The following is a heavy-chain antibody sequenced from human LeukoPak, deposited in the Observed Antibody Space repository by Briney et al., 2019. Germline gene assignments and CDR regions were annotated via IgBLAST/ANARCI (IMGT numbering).Heavy chain of an antibody. V-gene: IGHV3-23*01. Sequence: PGGSLRLSCAASGFTFSSYAMSWVRQAPGKGLDWVSVISGSGGTTYYADSVKGRFTISRDNSKNTLYLQMNSLRAEDTAVYYCAKDQGRAPSPEADYWGQGTLVTVSS. J-gene: IGHJ4*02. D-gene: IGHD2-15*01. CDR2: ISGSGGTT. CDR1: GFTFSSYA. CDR3: AKDQGRAPSPEADY.